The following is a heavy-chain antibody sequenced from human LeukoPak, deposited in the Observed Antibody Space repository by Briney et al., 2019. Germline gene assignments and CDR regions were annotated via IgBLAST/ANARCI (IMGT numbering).Heavy chain of an antibody. CDR1: GYTFTGCY. D-gene: IGHD6-13*01. CDR2: INPNSGGT. V-gene: IGHV1-2*06. CDR3: ARDPTPSSPRLAFFDNWFDP. Sequence: ASVKVSCKASGYTFTGCYMHWVRQAPGQGLEWMGRINPNSGGTNYAQKFQGRVTMTRDTSISTAYMELSRLRSDDTAVYYCARDPTPSSPRLAFFDNWFDPWGQGTLVTVSS. J-gene: IGHJ5*02.